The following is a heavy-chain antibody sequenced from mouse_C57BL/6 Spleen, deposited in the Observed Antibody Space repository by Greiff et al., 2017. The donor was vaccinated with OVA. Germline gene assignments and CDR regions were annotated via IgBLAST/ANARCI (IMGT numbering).Heavy chain of an antibody. CDR1: GYTFTSYW. V-gene: IGHV1-61*01. CDR2: IYPSDSET. Sequence: QVQLQQPGAELVRPGSSVKLSCKASGYTFTSYWMDWVKQRPGQGLEWIGNIYPSDSETHYNQKFKDKATLTVDKSSSTAYMQLSSLTSEDSAVDYCARKDYGSSYDYWGQGTTLTVSS. D-gene: IGHD1-1*01. J-gene: IGHJ2*01. CDR3: ARKDYGSSYDY.